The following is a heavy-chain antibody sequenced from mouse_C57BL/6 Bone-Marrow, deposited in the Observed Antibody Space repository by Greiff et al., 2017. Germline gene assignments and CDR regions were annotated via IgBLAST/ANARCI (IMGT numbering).Heavy chain of an antibody. CDR1: GFTFSSYT. V-gene: IGHV5-9*01. CDR3: ARRGRGYYFDY. Sequence: EVKLVESGGGLVKPGGSLTLSCAASGFTFSSYTMSWVRQTPEKRLEWVATISGGGGNPYYPDSVKGRFTISRDNAKNTLYLQMSSLRSEDTALYYCARRGRGYYFDYWGQGTTLTVSS. CDR2: ISGGGGNP. J-gene: IGHJ2*01.